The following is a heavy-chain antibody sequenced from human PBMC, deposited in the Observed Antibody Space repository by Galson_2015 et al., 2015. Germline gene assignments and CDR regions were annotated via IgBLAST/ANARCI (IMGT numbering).Heavy chain of an antibody. V-gene: IGHV2-5*02. Sequence: PALVTPPRTLTLPCTFSEFSLRTSGVGVGWIRQPPGKAPEWLALIYWDDEKRYSPSLKSRLTITKGTSKNQVVLTMTNMDPVDTATYYCSHYVGPNYYHSSGYPRFDFWGQGSPVTVSS. CDR2: IYWDDEK. CDR1: EFSLRTSGVG. D-gene: IGHD3-22*01. J-gene: IGHJ4*02. CDR3: SHYVGPNYYHSSGYPRFDF.